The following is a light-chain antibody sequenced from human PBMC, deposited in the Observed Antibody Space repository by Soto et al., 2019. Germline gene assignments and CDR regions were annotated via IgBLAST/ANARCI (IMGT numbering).Light chain of an antibody. CDR1: QTVSTSY. J-gene: IGKJ4*01. CDR2: GAS. V-gene: IGKV3-20*01. CDR3: QQYGFSLIA. Sequence: EIVLTQSPGTLSLSPGERATLSCRASQTVSTSYVAWYQQKPSQAPRLLIYGASSRATGIPDRFSGSGSGTDYTLTISRLEPEDFAVYYCQQYGFSLIAFGGGTKVEI.